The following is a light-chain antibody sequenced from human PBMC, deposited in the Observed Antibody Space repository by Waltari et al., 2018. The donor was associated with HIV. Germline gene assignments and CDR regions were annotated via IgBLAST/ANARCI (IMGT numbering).Light chain of an antibody. CDR2: DVT. V-gene: IGLV2-11*01. CDR3: CSYAGNYAWV. Sequence: QSALTQPRSVSGSPGQSVTISCTGTSSDVGAYKFVSWYQQHPGKAPKLLIYDVTTRPSGVPDRFAGAKSGNSASLIISGLQAGDEAHYFCCSYAGNYAWVFGGGTKLTVL. J-gene: IGLJ3*02. CDR1: SSDVGAYKF.